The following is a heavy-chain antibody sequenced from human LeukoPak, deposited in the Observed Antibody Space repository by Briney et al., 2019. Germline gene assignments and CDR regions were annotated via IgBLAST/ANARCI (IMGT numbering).Heavy chain of an antibody. D-gene: IGHD2-2*01. CDR2: ISYDGSNK. CDR3: ASHLDIVVVPAANGPFAFDI. J-gene: IGHJ3*02. Sequence: PGGSLRLSCAASGVTFSSYAMHWVRQAPGKGLEGGAVISYDGSNKYYADSVKGRFTISRDNSKNTLYLQMNSLRAEDTAVYYCASHLDIVVVPAANGPFAFDIWGQGTMVTVSS. V-gene: IGHV3-30-3*01. CDR1: GVTFSSYA.